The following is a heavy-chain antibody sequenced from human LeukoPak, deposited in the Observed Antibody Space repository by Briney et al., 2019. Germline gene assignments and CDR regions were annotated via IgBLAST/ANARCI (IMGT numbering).Heavy chain of an antibody. CDR1: GYTFTSYD. Sequence: ASVKVSCKASGYTFTSYDINWVRQATGQGLEWMGWMNPNSGNTGYAQKFQGRVTMTRNTSISTAYMELSSLRSEDTAVYYCARELYYYGSGSNEFGYWGQGTLVTVSS. V-gene: IGHV1-8*01. CDR3: ARELYYYGSGSNEFGY. D-gene: IGHD3-10*01. CDR2: MNPNSGNT. J-gene: IGHJ4*02.